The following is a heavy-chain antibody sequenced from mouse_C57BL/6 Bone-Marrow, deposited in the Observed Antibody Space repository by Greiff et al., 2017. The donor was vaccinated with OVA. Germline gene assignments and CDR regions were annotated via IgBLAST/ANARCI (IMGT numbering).Heavy chain of an antibody. Sequence: VQLQQSGPELVKPGASVKISCKASGYTFTDYYMNWVKQSHGKSLEWIGDINPNNGGTSYNQKFKGKATLTVDKSSSTAYMELRSLTSEDSAVYYCAAPYYGSSLYYAMDYWGQGTSVTVSS. J-gene: IGHJ4*01. CDR1: GYTFTDYY. V-gene: IGHV1-26*01. CDR2: INPNNGGT. CDR3: AAPYYGSSLYYAMDY. D-gene: IGHD1-1*01.